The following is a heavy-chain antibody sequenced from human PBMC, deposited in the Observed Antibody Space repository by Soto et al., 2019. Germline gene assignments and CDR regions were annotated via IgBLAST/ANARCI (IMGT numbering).Heavy chain of an antibody. Sequence: PSETLSLTCAVVGDSLRGQSWNWIRQSPGKGLEWIGELDQSGGTNYNPSLESRAIISDDTSKNPFSLTLTSVTAADTAVYYCAREGSYGCAGESLDVGGQGTTVT. D-gene: IGHD3-16*01. CDR3: AREGSYGCAGESLDV. V-gene: IGHV4-34*01. CDR2: LDQSGGT. CDR1: GDSLRGQS. J-gene: IGHJ6*02.